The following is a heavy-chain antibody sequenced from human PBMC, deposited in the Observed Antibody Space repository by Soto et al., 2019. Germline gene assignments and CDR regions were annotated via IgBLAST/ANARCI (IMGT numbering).Heavy chain of an antibody. CDR1: GFTFSSYA. D-gene: IGHD3-22*01. CDR2: ISGSGGST. J-gene: IGHJ3*02. CDR3: ATSNYYDSSGYPDDAFDI. Sequence: GGSLRLSCAASGFTFSSYAMSWVRQAPGKGLEWVSAISGSGGSTYYADSVKGRFTISRDNSKNTLYLQMSSLRAEDTAVYYCATSNYYDSSGYPDDAFDIWGQGTMVTVSS. V-gene: IGHV3-23*01.